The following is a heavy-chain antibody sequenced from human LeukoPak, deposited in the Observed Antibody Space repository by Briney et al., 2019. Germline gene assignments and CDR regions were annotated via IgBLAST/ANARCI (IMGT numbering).Heavy chain of an antibody. J-gene: IGHJ5*02. V-gene: IGHV2-5*01. CDR3: AHSLEGYYGSGSYPNWFDP. Sequence: SGPTLVNPTQTLTLTCTFAGFTLSTSGVGVGLIRQPPVKALERLAHTDWNDDKRYSPSLKSRLTITKDTSKNQVVLTMTNMDPVDTATYYCAHSLEGYYGSGSYPNWFDPWGQGTLVTVSS. D-gene: IGHD3-10*01. CDR2: TDWNDDK. CDR1: GFTLSTSGVG.